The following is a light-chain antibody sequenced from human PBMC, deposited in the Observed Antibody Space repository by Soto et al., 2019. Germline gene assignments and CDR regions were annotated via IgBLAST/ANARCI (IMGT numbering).Light chain of an antibody. CDR3: QQANSFPLT. J-gene: IGKJ4*01. CDR1: QNIRYT. CDR2: TAS. V-gene: IGKV1-39*01. Sequence: DIQMTQSPSSLSASVGDRVTISCRASQNIRYTLNWYQQKPGKAPNLLIHTASSLQSGVPSRFSGSGSGTDFTLTISSLQPEDFATYYCQQANSFPLTFGGGTKVEIK.